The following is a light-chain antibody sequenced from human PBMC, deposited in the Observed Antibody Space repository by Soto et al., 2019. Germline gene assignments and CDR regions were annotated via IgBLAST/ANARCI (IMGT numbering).Light chain of an antibody. V-gene: IGKV1-5*03. CDR1: QNINNW. CDR3: QQYDGASWT. Sequence: DTQMTQSPSILSASGGDRVTITCRASQNINNWLAWFQHKPGKAPNLLIYKASGLESGVPSRFSGSGSGTQSTLTISSLQPDDSATYYCQQYDGASWTFGQGTKVDI. CDR2: KAS. J-gene: IGKJ1*01.